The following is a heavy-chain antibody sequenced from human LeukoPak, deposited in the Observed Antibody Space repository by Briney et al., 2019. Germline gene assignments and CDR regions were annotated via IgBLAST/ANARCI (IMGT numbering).Heavy chain of an antibody. J-gene: IGHJ4*02. V-gene: IGHV4-34*01. Sequence: SETLSLTCAVYGGSFSGYYWSWIRQPPGKGLEWIGEINHSGSTNYNPSLKSRVTISVDTSKNQFSLKLSSVTAADTAVYYCARGVFLRGYRPFDSWGQGTLVTVSS. D-gene: IGHD5-18*01. CDR1: GGSFSGYY. CDR2: INHSGST. CDR3: ARGVFLRGYRPFDS.